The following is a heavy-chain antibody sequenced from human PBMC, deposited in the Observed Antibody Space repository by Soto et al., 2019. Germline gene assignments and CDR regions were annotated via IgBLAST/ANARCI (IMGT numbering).Heavy chain of an antibody. J-gene: IGHJ6*02. Sequence: ASVKVSCKASGYTFTSYGISWVRQAPGQGLEWMGWISAYNGNTNYAQKLQGRVTMTTDTSTSTAYMELRSLRSDDTAVYYCARVSRGVYYDFWSGLYGMDVWGQGTTVTVSS. CDR1: GYTFTSYG. CDR2: ISAYNGNT. D-gene: IGHD3-3*01. CDR3: ARVSRGVYYDFWSGLYGMDV. V-gene: IGHV1-18*04.